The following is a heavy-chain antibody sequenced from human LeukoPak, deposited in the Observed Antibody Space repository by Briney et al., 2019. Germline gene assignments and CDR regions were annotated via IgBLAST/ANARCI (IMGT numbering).Heavy chain of an antibody. V-gene: IGHV1-69*01. J-gene: IGHJ4*02. D-gene: IGHD3-22*01. CDR3: ATDASIYDSRGYYYLW. Sequence: GASVKVSCKASGGTFSRYTISWVRQAPGQGLEWMGGIILMFGRANYAQKFQGRLTITADESSTTAYMELSGLRSEDTAVYYCATDASIYDSRGYYYLWWGQGTLVTVSS. CDR2: IILMFGRA. CDR1: GGTFSRYT.